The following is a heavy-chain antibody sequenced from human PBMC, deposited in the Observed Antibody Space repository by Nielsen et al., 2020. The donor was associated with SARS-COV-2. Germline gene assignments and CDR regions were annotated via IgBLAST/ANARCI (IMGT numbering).Heavy chain of an antibody. V-gene: IGHV1-18*04. D-gene: IGHD3-10*01. Sequence: ASVKVSCKASGYTFTGYYMHWVRQAPGQGLEWMGWISAYNGNTNYAQKLQGRVTMTTDTSTSTAYMEPRSLRSDDTAVYYCAAGFGELLYYYWGQGTLVTVSS. CDR3: AAGFGELLYYY. J-gene: IGHJ4*02. CDR2: ISAYNGNT. CDR1: GYTFTGYY.